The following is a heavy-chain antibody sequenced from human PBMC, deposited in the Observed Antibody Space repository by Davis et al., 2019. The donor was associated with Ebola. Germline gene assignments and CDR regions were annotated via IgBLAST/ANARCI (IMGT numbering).Heavy chain of an antibody. CDR3: TSSGSSFDY. V-gene: IGHV3-73*01. J-gene: IGHJ4*02. CDR1: GFTFSGSA. CDR2: IRSKANSYAT. D-gene: IGHD3-10*01. Sequence: GGSLRLSCAASGFTFSGSAMHWVRQASGKGLERVGRIRSKANSYATAYAASVKGRFTISRDDSKNTTYLQMNSLKTEDTAVYYCTSSGSSFDYWGQGTLVTVSS.